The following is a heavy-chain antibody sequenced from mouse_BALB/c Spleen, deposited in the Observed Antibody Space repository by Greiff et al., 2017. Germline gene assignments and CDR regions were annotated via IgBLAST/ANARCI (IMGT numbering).Heavy chain of an antibody. CDR2: ISSGSSTI. D-gene: IGHD4-1*01. Sequence: DVKLVESGGGLVQPGGSRKLSCAASGFTFSSFGMHWVRQAPEKGLEWVAYISSGSSTIYYADTVKGRFTISRDNPKNTLFLQMTSLRSEDTAMYYCARSGTTSFDYWGQGTTLTVSS. J-gene: IGHJ2*01. V-gene: IGHV5-17*02. CDR3: ARSGTTSFDY. CDR1: GFTFSSFG.